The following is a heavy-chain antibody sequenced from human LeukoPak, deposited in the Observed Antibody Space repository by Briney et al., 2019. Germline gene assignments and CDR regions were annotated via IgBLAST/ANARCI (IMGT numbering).Heavy chain of an antibody. D-gene: IGHD3-3*01. CDR1: GGTFSSYA. CDR3: ARQSILYDFWTTYWFDP. Sequence: SVKVSCKASGGTFSSYAISWVRQAPGQGLEWMGGIIPIFGTANYAQKFQGRVTITRNTSIGTAYMELSSLRSEDTAVYYCARQSILYDFWTTYWFDPWGQGTLVTVSS. V-gene: IGHV1-69*05. CDR2: IIPIFGTA. J-gene: IGHJ5*02.